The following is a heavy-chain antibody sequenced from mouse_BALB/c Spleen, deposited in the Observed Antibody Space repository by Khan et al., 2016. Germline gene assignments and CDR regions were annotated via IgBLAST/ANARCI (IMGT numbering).Heavy chain of an antibody. CDR2: IIYSGST. CDR1: GYSITSDYA. J-gene: IGHJ4*01. D-gene: IGHD2-3*01. CDR3: ASDGPNYAMDY. V-gene: IGHV3-2*02. Sequence: EVQLQESGPGLMKPSQSLSLTCTVTGYSITSDYAWNWIRQFPGNKLEWMGYIIYSGSTPYTPSLQSRISLTRDTSKNQFFLQLNSVTIEDTATYYCASDGPNYAMDYWGQGTSVTVSS.